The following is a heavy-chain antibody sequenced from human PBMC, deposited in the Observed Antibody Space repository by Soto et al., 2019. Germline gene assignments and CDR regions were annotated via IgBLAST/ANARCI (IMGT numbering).Heavy chain of an antibody. D-gene: IGHD3-22*01. Sequence: VKVSCKASGGTFSSYTISWVRQAPGQGLEWMGRIIPILGIANYAQKFQGRVTITADKSTSTAYMELSSLRSEDTAVYYCAHYESSGYYVSTYGMDVWGQGTSVTVSS. J-gene: IGHJ6*02. V-gene: IGHV1-69*02. CDR2: IIPILGIA. CDR1: GGTFSSYT. CDR3: AHYESSGYYVSTYGMDV.